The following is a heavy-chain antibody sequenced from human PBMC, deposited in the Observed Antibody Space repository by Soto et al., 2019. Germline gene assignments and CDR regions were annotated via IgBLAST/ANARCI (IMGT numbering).Heavy chain of an antibody. D-gene: IGHD3-16*01. CDR1: GFTVSTKY. V-gene: IGHV3-66*01. J-gene: IGHJ4*02. Sequence: GGSLRLSCAASGFTVSTKYMSWIRQAPGKGLEWVSVIYSGGSTFYADSVRGRFTISRDNSKNTVNLQMNSLRAEDTAVYYCARDPWAADYWGQGTLVTVSS. CDR2: IYSGGST. CDR3: ARDPWAADY.